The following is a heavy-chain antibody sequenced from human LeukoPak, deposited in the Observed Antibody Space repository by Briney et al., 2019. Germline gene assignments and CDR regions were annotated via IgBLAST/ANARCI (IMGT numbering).Heavy chain of an antibody. J-gene: IGHJ5*02. CDR1: GGSFNGFY. CDR2: IYYSGST. Sequence: SETLSLTCGVYGGSFNGFYWSWIRQPPGKGLEWIEYIYYSGSTNYNPSLKSRVTILVDTSKNQFSLKLSSVTAADTAVYYCARDLLAGHSSSSPWFDPWGQGTLVTVSS. CDR3: ARDLLAGHSSSSPWFDP. D-gene: IGHD6-6*01. V-gene: IGHV4-59*01.